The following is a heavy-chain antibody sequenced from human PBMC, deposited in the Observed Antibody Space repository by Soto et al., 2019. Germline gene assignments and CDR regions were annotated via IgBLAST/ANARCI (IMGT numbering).Heavy chain of an antibody. D-gene: IGHD4-17*01. V-gene: IGHV3-64D*06. CDR1: GFTFSNYA. Sequence: GGSLRLSCSASGFTFSNYALHWVRQAPGKGLEYVSTVSSNGGSTYYADSVKGRFTISRDNSKNTLFLQMSSLRADDTAVYYCVKSRPYGDFSFDYWGQGTLVTVS. CDR2: VSSNGGST. J-gene: IGHJ4*02. CDR3: VKSRPYGDFSFDY.